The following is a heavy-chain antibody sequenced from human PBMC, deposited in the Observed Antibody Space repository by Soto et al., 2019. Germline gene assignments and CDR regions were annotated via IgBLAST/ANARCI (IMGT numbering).Heavy chain of an antibody. V-gene: IGHV3-23*01. Sequence: GGSLRLLCAASGFTFSSYAMGWVRQAPGKGLEWVSGISGDGGSTYYADSVKGRFTISRDKSKNTLYLQMNSLGAEDTALYYCASGLVGYCSSSSCHAYRFDPWGQGTLVTVS. CDR1: GFTFSSYA. J-gene: IGHJ5*02. CDR2: ISGDGGST. D-gene: IGHD2-2*01. CDR3: ASGLVGYCSSSSCHAYRFDP.